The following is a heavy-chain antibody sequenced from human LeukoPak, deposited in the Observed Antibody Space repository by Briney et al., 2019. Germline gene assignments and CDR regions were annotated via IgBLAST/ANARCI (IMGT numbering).Heavy chain of an antibody. D-gene: IGHD4-17*01. V-gene: IGHV3-7*01. J-gene: IGHJ4*02. CDR2: IKQDGSEK. CDR1: GFTFSSYW. Sequence: GGSLRLSCAASGFTFSSYWMNWVRQAPGKGLEWMANIKQDGSEKSYVDSVKGRFTISRDNAKNSLYLQMNSLRAEDTAVYYCARGSTTVTARGYFDFWGQGTLVTVSS. CDR3: ARGSTTVTARGYFDF.